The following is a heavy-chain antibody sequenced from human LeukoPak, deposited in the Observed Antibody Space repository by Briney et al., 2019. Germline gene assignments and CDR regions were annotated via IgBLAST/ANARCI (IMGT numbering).Heavy chain of an antibody. CDR1: GYTFTSYY. J-gene: IGHJ4*02. D-gene: IGHD3-10*01. CDR3: ARETYYYGSGSYQPLGY. Sequence: ASVKVSCKASGYTFTSYYMHWVRQAPGQGLEWMGIINPSGGSTSYAQKFQGRVTMTRDMSTSTVYMELSSLRSEDTAVYYCARETYYYGSGSYQPLGYWGQGTLVTVSS. V-gene: IGHV1-46*01. CDR2: INPSGGST.